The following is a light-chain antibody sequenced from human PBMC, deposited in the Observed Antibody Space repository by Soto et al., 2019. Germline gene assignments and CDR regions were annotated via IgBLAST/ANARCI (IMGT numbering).Light chain of an antibody. Sequence: QSVLTQPASVSGSPGQSITISCTGTISDVGGYNYVSWYQQHPGKAPKLMIYEVSYRPSGVSNRFSGSKSGKTASLTISGLQAEDEADYYCSSFTSSNTLLFGGGTKVTVL. J-gene: IGLJ2*01. CDR2: EVS. V-gene: IGLV2-14*01. CDR3: SSFTSSNTLL. CDR1: ISDVGGYNY.